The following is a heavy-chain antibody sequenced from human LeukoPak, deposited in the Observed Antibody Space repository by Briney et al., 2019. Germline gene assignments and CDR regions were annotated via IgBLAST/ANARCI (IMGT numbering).Heavy chain of an antibody. Sequence: PSETLSLTCTVSGGSISSDSHYWNWIRQPPGKGLEWIGYVYYSGSTNYSPSLKGRVTISVDTSKNQFSLKLSSVTAADTAVYHCARGYAGQPYYMDVWGKGTSVTVSS. CDR2: VYYSGST. J-gene: IGHJ6*03. V-gene: IGHV4-61*01. CDR1: GGSISSDSHY. D-gene: IGHD3-16*01. CDR3: ARGYAGQPYYMDV.